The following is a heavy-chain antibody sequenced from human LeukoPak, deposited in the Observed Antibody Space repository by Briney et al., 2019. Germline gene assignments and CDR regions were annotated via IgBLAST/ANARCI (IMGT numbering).Heavy chain of an antibody. CDR2: IYHSGST. D-gene: IGHD1-1*01. CDR1: GGSISSGGYS. Sequence: PSETLSLTCAVSGGSISSGGYSWSWIRQPPGKGLEWIGYIYHSGSTYYNPSLKSRVTISVDRSKNQFSLKLSSVTAADTAVYYCARDSAVRDGGWFDPWGQGTLVTVSS. CDR3: ARDSAVRDGGWFDP. J-gene: IGHJ5*02. V-gene: IGHV4-30-2*01.